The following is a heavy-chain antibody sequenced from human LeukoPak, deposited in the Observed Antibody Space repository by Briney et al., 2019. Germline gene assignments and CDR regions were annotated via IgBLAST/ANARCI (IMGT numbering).Heavy chain of an antibody. CDR3: ARVGCSGGSCYRFDY. V-gene: IGHV4-59*01. D-gene: IGHD2-15*01. Sequence: SETLSLTCTVSGGSISSYYWSWIRQPPGKGLEWIGYIYYSGSTNYNPSLKSRVTISVDTSKNQFSLKLSSVTAADTAVYYCARVGCSGGSCYRFDYWGQGTLVTVSS. CDR1: GGSISSYY. J-gene: IGHJ4*02. CDR2: IYYSGST.